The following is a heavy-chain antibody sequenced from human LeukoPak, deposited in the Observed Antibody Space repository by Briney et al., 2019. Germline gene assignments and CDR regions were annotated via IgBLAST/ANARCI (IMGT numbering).Heavy chain of an antibody. D-gene: IGHD5-18*01. CDR1: GGSISSYY. V-gene: IGHV4-59*01. Sequence: ETLSLTCTVSGGSISSYYWSWIRQPPGKGLEWIGYIYYSGSTNYNPSLKSRVTISVDTSKNQFSLKLSSVTAADTAVYYCARGSAPGHTPDTAMAHFDYWGQGTLVTVSS. CDR2: IYYSGST. J-gene: IGHJ4*02. CDR3: ARGSAPGHTPDTAMAHFDY.